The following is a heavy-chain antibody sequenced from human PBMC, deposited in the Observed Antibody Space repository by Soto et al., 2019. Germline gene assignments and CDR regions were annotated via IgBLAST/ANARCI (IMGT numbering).Heavy chain of an antibody. Sequence: QLLESGGGLVPPGGSLRLSCAASGFTFSNYAMSWVRQAPGKGLEWVAGISGSDGRTFHADPVKGRFTISRDNSRNTLYLQMSRLRAQDTAVYYCARAQDDYGDSVLGDSYYYHSYGLDVWGQGTTVTVSS. J-gene: IGHJ6*02. CDR3: ARAQDDYGDSVLGDSYYYHSYGLDV. V-gene: IGHV3-23*01. CDR1: GFTFSNYA. D-gene: IGHD4-17*01. CDR2: ISGSDGRT.